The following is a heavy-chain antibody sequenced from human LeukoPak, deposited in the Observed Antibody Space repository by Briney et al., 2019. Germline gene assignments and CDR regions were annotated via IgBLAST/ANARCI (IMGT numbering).Heavy chain of an antibody. J-gene: IGHJ4*02. CDR1: GFTFSSYA. D-gene: IGHD2-15*01. CDR2: IYYSGST. CDR3: ARGYCSGGSCHGIDY. Sequence: LRLSCAASGFTFSSYAMSWIRQHPGKGLEWIGYIYYSGSTYYNPSLKSRVTISVDTSKNQFSLKLSSVTAADTAVYYCARGYCSGGSCHGIDYWGQGTLVTVSS. V-gene: IGHV4-31*02.